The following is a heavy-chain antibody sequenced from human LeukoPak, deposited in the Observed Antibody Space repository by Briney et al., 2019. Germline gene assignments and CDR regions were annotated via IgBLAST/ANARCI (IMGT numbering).Heavy chain of an antibody. CDR2: ISSSSSYI. CDR3: ARDIGDSSSWYQEGAFDY. Sequence: GGSLRLSCAASGFTFSSYSMNWVRQAPGKGLEWVSSISSSSSYIYYADSVKGRFTISRDNAKNSLYLQMNSLRAEDTAVYYCARDIGDSSSWYQEGAFDYWGQGTLVTVSS. V-gene: IGHV3-21*01. D-gene: IGHD6-13*01. J-gene: IGHJ4*02. CDR1: GFTFSSYS.